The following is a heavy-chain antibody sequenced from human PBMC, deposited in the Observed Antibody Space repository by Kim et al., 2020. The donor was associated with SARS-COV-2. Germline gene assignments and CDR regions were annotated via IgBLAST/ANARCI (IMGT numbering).Heavy chain of an antibody. CDR1: GFTFSGST. CDR2: IRSRAHSYAT. D-gene: IGHD3-10*01. J-gene: IGHJ4*02. V-gene: IGHV3-73*01. CDR3: APGRGEG. Sequence: GGSLRLSCAASGFTFSGSTMHWVRQAPGQGLEWVGHIRSRAHSYATAFAASVKGRFTISRDDSKNTAYLQMNSLKTEDTAVYYCAPGRGEGWGQGTLVTVSS.